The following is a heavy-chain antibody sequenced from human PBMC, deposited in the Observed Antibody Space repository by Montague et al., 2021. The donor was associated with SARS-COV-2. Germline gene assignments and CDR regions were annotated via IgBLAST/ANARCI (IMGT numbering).Heavy chain of an antibody. J-gene: IGHJ4*02. CDR2: INHSGTT. CDR1: GGSFSGYY. D-gene: IGHD4-23*01. V-gene: IGHV4-34*01. CDR3: ARWDPQTLTLIGLRGKSASDY. Sequence: SETLSLTCAVYGGSFSGYYCTWIRQSPGTGLEWISEINHSGTTNYNFNPSLRSRVTISVDTSKSQFSLKLSSVTAADTGVYYCARWDPQTLTLIGLRGKSASDYWGQGTLVTVSS.